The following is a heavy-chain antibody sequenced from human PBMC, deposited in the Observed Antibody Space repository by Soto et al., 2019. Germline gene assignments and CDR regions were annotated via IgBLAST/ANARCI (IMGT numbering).Heavy chain of an antibody. J-gene: IGHJ5*02. CDR1: GYSISSGYY. Sequence: ETLSLTCVVSGYSISSGYYWAWVRQPPGKELEWIGSIYHSGKTYYKPSLRSRVTVSVDTSKNQFSMKLISVTAADTAVYYCARDKRVTMIGGWFDPWGQGTLVTVSS. CDR2: IYHSGKT. CDR3: ARDKRVTMIGGWFDP. V-gene: IGHV4-38-2*02. D-gene: IGHD3-22*01.